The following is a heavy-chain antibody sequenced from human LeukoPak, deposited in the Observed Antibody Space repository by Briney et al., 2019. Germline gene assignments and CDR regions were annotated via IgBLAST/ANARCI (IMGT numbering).Heavy chain of an antibody. Sequence: ASVKVSCKASGYTFTSYDINWVRQATGQGLEWMGWMNPNSGSTGYAQKFQGRVTMTRNTSISTAYMELSSLRSEDTAVYYCARAGGYCGRISCPYYFDYWGQGSLVAVSS. CDR3: ARAGGYCGRISCPYYFDY. V-gene: IGHV1-8*01. D-gene: IGHD2-15*01. CDR2: MNPNSGST. CDR1: GYTFTSYD. J-gene: IGHJ4*02.